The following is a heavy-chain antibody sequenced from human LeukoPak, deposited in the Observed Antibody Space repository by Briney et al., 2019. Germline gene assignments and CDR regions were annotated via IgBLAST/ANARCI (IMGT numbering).Heavy chain of an antibody. D-gene: IGHD3-3*02. V-gene: IGHV4-39*01. CDR1: GGSISSSSYY. CDR3: ASVGIFGVVTHDAFDI. Sequence: KPSETLSLTCTVSGGSISSSSYYWGWIRQPPGKGLEWIGSIYYSGSTYYNPSLKSRVNISVDTSKNQFSLKLSSVTAADTAVYYCASVGIFGVVTHDAFDIWGQGTMVTVSS. CDR2: IYYSGST. J-gene: IGHJ3*02.